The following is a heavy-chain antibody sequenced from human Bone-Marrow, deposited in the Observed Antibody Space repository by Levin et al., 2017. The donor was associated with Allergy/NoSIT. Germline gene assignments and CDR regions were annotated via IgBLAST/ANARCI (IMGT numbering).Heavy chain of an antibody. CDR2: ISYDGSNK. Sequence: PGGSLRLSCAASGFTFSTYGMHWVRQAPGKGLEWVALISYDGSNKYYADSVKGRFTISRDNSKNTLYVQMNSLRAEDTAVYYCASGVAGAPYWGQGTLVTVSS. J-gene: IGHJ4*02. D-gene: IGHD3-16*01. CDR1: GFTFSTYG. CDR3: ASGVAGAPY. V-gene: IGHV3-30*03.